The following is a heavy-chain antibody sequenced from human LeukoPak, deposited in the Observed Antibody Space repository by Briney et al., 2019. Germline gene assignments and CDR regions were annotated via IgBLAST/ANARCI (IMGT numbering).Heavy chain of an antibody. D-gene: IGHD7-27*01. Sequence: GGSLRLSCAASGFTFSSYAMHWVRQAPGKGLEWVAVISYDGSNKYYADSVKGRFTISRDNSKNTLYLQMNSLRAEDTAVYYCARDPRLLGLDYWGQGTLVTVSS. J-gene: IGHJ4*02. CDR1: GFTFSSYA. CDR3: ARDPRLLGLDY. V-gene: IGHV3-30*04. CDR2: ISYDGSNK.